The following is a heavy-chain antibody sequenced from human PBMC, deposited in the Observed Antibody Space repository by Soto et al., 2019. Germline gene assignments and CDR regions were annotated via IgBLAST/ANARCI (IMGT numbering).Heavy chain of an antibody. CDR1: GFTFSSYA. J-gene: IGHJ4*02. CDR2: ISYDGSNK. V-gene: IGHV3-30-3*01. D-gene: IGHD1-26*01. Sequence: QVQLVESGGGVVQPGRSLRLSCAASGFTFSSYAMHWVRQAPGKGLEWVAVISYDGSNKYYADSVKGRFTISRDNSKNTLYLEMNSLRAEDTAVYYCARQEGATSGYFDYWGQGTLVTVSS. CDR3: ARQEGATSGYFDY.